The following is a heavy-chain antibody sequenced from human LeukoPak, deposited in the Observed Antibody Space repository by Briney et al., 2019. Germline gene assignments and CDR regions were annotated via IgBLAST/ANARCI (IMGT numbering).Heavy chain of an antibody. D-gene: IGHD1-26*01. Sequence: GGSLRLSRAASGFTFSSYSVNWVRQAPGKGLEWVSSISSSSSYIYYADSVKGRFTISGDNAKNSLYLQMNSLRAEDTAVYYCARDAGVGSYLYWGQGTLVTVSS. V-gene: IGHV3-21*01. CDR1: GFTFSSYS. J-gene: IGHJ4*02. CDR2: ISSSSSYI. CDR3: ARDAGVGSYLY.